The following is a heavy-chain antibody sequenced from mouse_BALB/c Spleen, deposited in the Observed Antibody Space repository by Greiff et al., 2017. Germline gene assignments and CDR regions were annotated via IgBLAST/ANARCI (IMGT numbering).Heavy chain of an antibody. CDR2: ISDGGSYT. J-gene: IGHJ4*01. CDR3: ARGGGRGAMDY. D-gene: IGHD3-3*01. V-gene: IGHV5-4*02. Sequence: EVQVVESGGGLVKPGGSLKLSCAASGFTFSDYYMYWVRQTPEKRLEWVATISDGGSYTYYPDSVKGRFTISRDNAKNNLYLQMSSLKSEDTAMYYCARGGGRGAMDYWGQGTSVTVSS. CDR1: GFTFSDYY.